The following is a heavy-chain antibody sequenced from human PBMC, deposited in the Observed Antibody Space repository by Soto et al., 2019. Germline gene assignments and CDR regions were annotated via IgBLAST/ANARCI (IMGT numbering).Heavy chain of an antibody. D-gene: IGHD6-13*01. Sequence: SETLSLTCAVYGGSFSGYYWSWIRQPPGKGLEWIGEINHSGSTNYNPSLKSRVTISVDTSKNQFSLKLSSVTAADTAVYYCARAPAIAAAPSNYFDYWGQGTLVTVSS. CDR1: GGSFSGYY. CDR2: INHSGST. CDR3: ARAPAIAAAPSNYFDY. V-gene: IGHV4-34*01. J-gene: IGHJ4*02.